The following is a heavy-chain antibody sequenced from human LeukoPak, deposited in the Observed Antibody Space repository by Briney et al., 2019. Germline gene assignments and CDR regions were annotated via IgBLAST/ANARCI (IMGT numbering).Heavy chain of an antibody. CDR3: ARGSWNLQQLVQYYYYYMDV. V-gene: IGHV1-69*13. J-gene: IGHJ6*03. CDR1: GGTFSSYA. CDR2: IIPIFGTA. D-gene: IGHD6-13*01. Sequence: GASVKVSCKASGGTFSSYAISWVRQAPGQGLEWMGGIIPIFGTANYAQKFQGRVTITADESTSTAYMELSSLRSEDTAVYYCARGSWNLQQLVQYYYYYMDVWGKGTTVTISS.